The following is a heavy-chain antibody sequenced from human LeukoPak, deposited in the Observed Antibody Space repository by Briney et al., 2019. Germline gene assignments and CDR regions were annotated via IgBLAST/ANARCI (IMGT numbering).Heavy chain of an antibody. J-gene: IGHJ6*02. CDR1: GFTFTSYS. Sequence: GGSLRLSCAASGFTFTSYSMNWVRQAPGKGLEWVSYISISSSTIYYGDSVKGRFTISRDNAKNSVYLQMNSLRDEDTVVSYCASELRYCSGTTCSVHYYGMDVWGQGTTVTVSS. CDR2: ISISSSTI. CDR3: ASELRYCSGTTCSVHYYGMDV. D-gene: IGHD2-2*01. V-gene: IGHV3-48*02.